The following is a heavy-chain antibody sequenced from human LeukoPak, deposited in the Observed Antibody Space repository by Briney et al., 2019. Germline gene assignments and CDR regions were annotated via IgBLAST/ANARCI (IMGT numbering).Heavy chain of an antibody. J-gene: IGHJ4*02. V-gene: IGHV1-69*06. CDR3: ARSKWEPLYYFDY. CDR1: VDTFSSYA. D-gene: IGHD1-26*01. CDR2: IIPIFAAT. Sequence: SVKVSCKASVDTFSSYAINWVRQAPGQGPEWMGRIIPIFAATSYAQKFQGRVTITADKSTSTAYMGLRRLRSEDTAVYYCARSKWEPLYYFDYWGQGTLVTVSS.